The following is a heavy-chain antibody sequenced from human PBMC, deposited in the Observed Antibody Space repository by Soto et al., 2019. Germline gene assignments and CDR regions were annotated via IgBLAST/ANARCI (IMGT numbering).Heavy chain of an antibody. CDR3: ARTYCTTTACQAHGIDV. Sequence: ASETLSLTCSVSGDSIRSYYWTWIRQPPGKGLQWIGYVFHTGTTNYNPPLKSRITISVDTSGNQFSLKLSSVTAADTAVYFCARTYCTTTACQAHGIDVWGQGTTVTVSS. D-gene: IGHD4-4*01. CDR1: GDSIRSYY. J-gene: IGHJ6*02. CDR2: VFHTGTT. V-gene: IGHV4-59*01.